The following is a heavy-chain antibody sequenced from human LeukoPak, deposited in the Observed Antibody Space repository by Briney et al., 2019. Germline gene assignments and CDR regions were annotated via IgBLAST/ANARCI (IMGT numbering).Heavy chain of an antibody. CDR3: ARDYSNGWYGDFDY. V-gene: IGHV1-2*02. CDR1: GYTFTGYY. J-gene: IGHJ4*02. D-gene: IGHD6-19*01. Sequence: ASVKVSCKASGYTFTGYYMHWVRQAPGQGLEWMGWINPNSGGTNYAQKFQGRVTMTRDTSISTAYMELSRLRSDDTAIYYCARDYSNGWYGDFDYWGQGTLVTVSS. CDR2: INPNSGGT.